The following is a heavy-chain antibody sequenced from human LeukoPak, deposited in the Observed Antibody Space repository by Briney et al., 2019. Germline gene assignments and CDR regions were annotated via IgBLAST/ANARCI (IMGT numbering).Heavy chain of an antibody. Sequence: PGGSLRLSCAASGFTFSSYWMSWVRQAPGKGLEWVANIKQDGSEKYYVDSVKGRFTISRDNAKNSLYLQMNSLRAEDTAVYYCARGTTYCGGDCWDYFDYWGQGTLVTVSS. CDR3: ARGTTYCGGDCWDYFDY. CDR1: GFTFSSYW. J-gene: IGHJ4*02. D-gene: IGHD2-21*02. V-gene: IGHV3-7*01. CDR2: IKQDGSEK.